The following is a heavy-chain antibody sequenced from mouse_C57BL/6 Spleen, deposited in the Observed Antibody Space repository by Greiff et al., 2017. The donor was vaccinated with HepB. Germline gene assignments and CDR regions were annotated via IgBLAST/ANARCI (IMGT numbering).Heavy chain of an antibody. D-gene: IGHD1-1*01. V-gene: IGHV1-55*01. Sequence: QVQLQQPGAELVKPGASVKMSCKASGYTFTSYWITWVKQRPGQGLECIGDIYPGSGSTNYNEKFKSKATLTVDTSSSTAYMQLSSLTSEDSAVYYCARGGPYGSVKDYWGQGTTLTVSS. CDR1: GYTFTSYW. CDR3: ARGGPYGSVKDY. CDR2: IYPGSGST. J-gene: IGHJ2*01.